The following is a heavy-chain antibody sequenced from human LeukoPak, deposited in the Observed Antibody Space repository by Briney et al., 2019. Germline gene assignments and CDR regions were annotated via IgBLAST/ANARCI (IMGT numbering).Heavy chain of an antibody. CDR2: ISWNSGSI. CDR1: GFTFDDYA. Sequence: HPGGSLRLSCAASGFTFDDYAMHWVRQAPGKGLEWVSGISWNSGSIGYADSVKGRFTISRDNAKNSLYLQMNSLRAEGTALYYCAKSIGYVSSGYYPDYWGQGTLVTVSS. V-gene: IGHV3-9*01. J-gene: IGHJ4*02. CDR3: AKSIGYVSSGYYPDY. D-gene: IGHD3-22*01.